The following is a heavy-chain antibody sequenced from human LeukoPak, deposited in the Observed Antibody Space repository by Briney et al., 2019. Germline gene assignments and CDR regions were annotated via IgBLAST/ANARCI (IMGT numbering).Heavy chain of an antibody. CDR2: IYYSGST. CDR1: GGSVSNSSYF. Sequence: SETLSLTCTVSGGSVSNSSYFWGWIHQPPGKGLEWIGYIYYSGSTNYNPSLKSRVTISVDTSKNQFSLKLSSVTAADTAVYYCARSVGSGSYYNYYYYYMDVWGKGTTVTVSS. J-gene: IGHJ6*03. CDR3: ARSVGSGSYYNYYYYYMDV. D-gene: IGHD3-10*01. V-gene: IGHV4-61*01.